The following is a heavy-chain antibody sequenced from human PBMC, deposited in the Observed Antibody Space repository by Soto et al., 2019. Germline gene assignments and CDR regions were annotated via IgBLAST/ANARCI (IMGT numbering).Heavy chain of an antibody. Sequence: ETLSVTCAVSGVSISIYYWSWIRQPPGKGLEWIGYIYYSGSTNYNPSLKSRVTISVDTSKNQFSLKLSSVTAADTAVYYCARDCSGGSCYAPYNWFDPWGQGTLVTVYS. D-gene: IGHD2-15*01. V-gene: IGHV4-59*01. CDR2: IYYSGST. CDR3: ARDCSGGSCYAPYNWFDP. CDR1: GVSISIYY. J-gene: IGHJ5*02.